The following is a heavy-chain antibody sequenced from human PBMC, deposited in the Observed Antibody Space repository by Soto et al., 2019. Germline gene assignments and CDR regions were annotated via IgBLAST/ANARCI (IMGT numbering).Heavy chain of an antibody. D-gene: IGHD5-18*01. CDR1: GGSISSGGYY. CDR2: IYYSGST. CDR3: ARTRGYSYGPGVSFDY. Sequence: PSETLSLTCTVSGGSISSGGYYWSLIRQDPGKGLEWIGYIYYSGSTYYNPSLKSRVTISVDTSKNQFSLKLSSVTAADTAVYYCARTRGYSYGPGVSFDYPGQGPLVTVAS. V-gene: IGHV4-31*03. J-gene: IGHJ4*02.